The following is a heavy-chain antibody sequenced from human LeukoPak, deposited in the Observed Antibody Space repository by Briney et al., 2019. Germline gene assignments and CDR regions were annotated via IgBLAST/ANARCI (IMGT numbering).Heavy chain of an antibody. V-gene: IGHV4-30-4*01. CDR1: GASIRSGDYY. J-gene: IGHJ3*02. CDR2: IYDSGST. Sequence: SETPSFTCTVSGASIRSGDYYWSWIRQPPGKGLEWIGYIYDSGSTYYNPSLKSRITISVDTSENRFSLKLSSVTATDTAVYYCARDCSGGSCYGAFDIWGQGTMVTVSS. CDR3: ARDCSGGSCYGAFDI. D-gene: IGHD2-15*01.